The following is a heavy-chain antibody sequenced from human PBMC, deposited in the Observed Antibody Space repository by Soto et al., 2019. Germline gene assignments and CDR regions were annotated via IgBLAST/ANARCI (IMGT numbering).Heavy chain of an antibody. D-gene: IGHD3-22*01. V-gene: IGHV3-23*01. J-gene: IGHJ4*02. Sequence: GGSLRVSCAAAGLPFSSYARSWVRQTTGKGLGWVSAISGSGGSTYYADSVKGRFTISRDNSKNTLYLQMNSLRAEDTAVYYCAKGPRPYYYDSSGYYYYFDYWGQGTLVTVSS. CDR2: ISGSGGST. CDR3: AKGPRPYYYDSSGYYYYFDY. CDR1: GLPFSSYA.